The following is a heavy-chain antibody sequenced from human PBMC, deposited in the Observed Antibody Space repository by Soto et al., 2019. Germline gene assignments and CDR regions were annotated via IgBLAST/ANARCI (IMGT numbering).Heavy chain of an antibody. V-gene: IGHV3-48*03. D-gene: IGHD3-22*01. CDR1: GFPFRSYE. CDR3: ASGGYYYDSSGYRGNYFDY. J-gene: IGHJ4*02. Sequence: LRLSCSASGFPFRSYEMKLVGQAPGTGLEWVSYISISGSTIYYAQSAKVRFTISRDNAKNSRYLQMNSLRAEDTAVYYCASGGYYYDSSGYRGNYFDYWGQGTLVTVSS. CDR2: ISISGSTI.